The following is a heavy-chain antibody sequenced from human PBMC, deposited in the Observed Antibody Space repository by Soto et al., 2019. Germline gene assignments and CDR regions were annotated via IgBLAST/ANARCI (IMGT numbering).Heavy chain of an antibody. CDR3: ARGRPDAGVLRYFDWSRVGNWFDP. D-gene: IGHD3-9*01. Sequence: GGSLRLSCAASGFTFSSYDMHWVRQATGKGLEWVSAIGTAGDTYYPGSVKGRFTISRENAKNSLYLQMNSLRAEDTAVYYCARGRPDAGVLRYFDWSRVGNWFDPWGQGTLVTVSS. CDR2: IGTAGDT. CDR1: GFTFSSYD. V-gene: IGHV3-13*01. J-gene: IGHJ5*02.